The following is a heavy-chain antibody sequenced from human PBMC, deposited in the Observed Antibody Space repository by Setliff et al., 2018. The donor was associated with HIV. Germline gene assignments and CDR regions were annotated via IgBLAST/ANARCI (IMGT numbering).Heavy chain of an antibody. Sequence: SETLSLTCAVSGDSMINDRYFWSWFRQAPGKGLEWIGNILHRGTTYYNPSLNSRVTMSVDTSKNQFSPELSSVTAADTAVYYCARDGGTYAIGDAFDIWGQGTMVTVSS. CDR3: ARDGGTYAIGDAFDI. CDR2: ILHRGTT. D-gene: IGHD3-16*01. J-gene: IGHJ3*02. CDR1: GDSMINDRYF. V-gene: IGHV4-39*07.